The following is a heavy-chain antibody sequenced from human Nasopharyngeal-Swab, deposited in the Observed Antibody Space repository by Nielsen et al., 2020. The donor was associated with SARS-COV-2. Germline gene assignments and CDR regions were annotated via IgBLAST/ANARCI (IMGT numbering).Heavy chain of an antibody. Sequence: WVRQAPGQGLGWMGWINTNTGNPTYAQGFTGRFVFSLDTSVSTAYLQISSLKAEDTAVYYCARVRDILTGYYLIDYWGQGTLVTVSS. J-gene: IGHJ4*02. CDR2: INTNTGNP. CDR3: ARVRDILTGYYLIDY. D-gene: IGHD3-9*01. V-gene: IGHV7-4-1*02.